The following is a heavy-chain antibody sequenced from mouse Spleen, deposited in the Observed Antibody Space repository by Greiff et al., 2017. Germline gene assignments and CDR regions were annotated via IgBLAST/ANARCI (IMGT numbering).Heavy chain of an antibody. D-gene: IGHD2-5*01. V-gene: IGHV5-9*01. CDR1: GFTFSSYT. J-gene: IGHJ2*01. CDR2: ISGGGGNT. Sequence: EVMLVESGGGLVKPGGSLKLSCAASGFTFSSYTMSWVRQTPEKRLEWVATISGGGGNTYYPDSVKGRFTISRDNAKNTLYLQMSSLRSEDTALYYCARYSNYSYYFDYWGQGTTLTVSS. CDR3: ARYSNYSYYFDY.